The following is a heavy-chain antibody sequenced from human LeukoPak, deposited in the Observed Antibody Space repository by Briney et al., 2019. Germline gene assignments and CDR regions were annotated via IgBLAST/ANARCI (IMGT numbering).Heavy chain of an antibody. CDR2: INHSGST. V-gene: IGHV4-34*01. D-gene: IGHD5-18*01. CDR3: ARDRRTAMVSTFRY. Sequence: SETLSLTCAVYGGSFSGYYWSWIRQPPGKGLEWIGEINHSGSTNYNPSLKSRVTISVDTSKNQFSLKLSSVTAADTAVYYCARDRRTAMVSTFRYWGQGTLVTVSS. CDR1: GGSFSGYY. J-gene: IGHJ4*02.